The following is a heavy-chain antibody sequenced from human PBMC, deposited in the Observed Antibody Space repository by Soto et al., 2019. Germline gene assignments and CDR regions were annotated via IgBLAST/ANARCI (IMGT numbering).Heavy chain of an antibody. CDR2: ISAYNGNT. V-gene: IGHV1-18*01. Sequence: ASVKVSCKASGYTFTSYGISWVRQAPGQGLEWMGWISAYNGNTNYAQRLQGRVTMTTDTSTSTAYMELRSLRSDDTAVYYCARVRVTYCSSTSCPYYYGMDVWGQGTTVTVSS. CDR3: ARVRVTYCSSTSCPYYYGMDV. CDR1: GYTFTSYG. J-gene: IGHJ6*02. D-gene: IGHD2-2*01.